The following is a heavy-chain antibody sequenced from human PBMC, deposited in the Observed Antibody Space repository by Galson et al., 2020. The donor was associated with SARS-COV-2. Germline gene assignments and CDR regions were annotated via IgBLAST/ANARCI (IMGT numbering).Heavy chain of an antibody. Sequence: GGSLRLSCAGSGFTFSNYAMNWVRQAPGKGLEWVSTISGSGTRTHYADSAKGRFTVSRDNSKNTLYLQMNSLRAEDTAVYYCAIDGGYSGYVDFDYWGQGTLVTVSS. V-gene: IGHV3-23*01. D-gene: IGHD5-12*01. CDR3: AIDGGYSGYVDFDY. CDR1: GFTFSNYA. CDR2: ISGSGTRT. J-gene: IGHJ4*02.